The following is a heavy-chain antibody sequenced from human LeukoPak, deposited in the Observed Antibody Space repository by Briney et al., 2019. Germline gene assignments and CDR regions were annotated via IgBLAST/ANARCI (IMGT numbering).Heavy chain of an antibody. J-gene: IGHJ5*02. V-gene: IGHV4-34*01. D-gene: IGHD3-10*01. CDR2: INHSGST. CDR3: ARSLGVGLTYYYGSGSYNSRQRNWFDP. CDR1: GGSFSGYY. Sequence: SETLSLTCAVYGGSFSGYYWSWIRQPPGKGLEWIGEINHSGSTNYNPSLKSRVTISVDTSKNQFSLKLSSVTAADTAVYYCARSLGVGLTYYYGSGSYNSRQRNWFDPWGQGTLVTVSS.